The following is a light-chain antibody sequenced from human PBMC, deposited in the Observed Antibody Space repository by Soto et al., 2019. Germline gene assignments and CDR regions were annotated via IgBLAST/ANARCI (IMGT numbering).Light chain of an antibody. J-gene: IGLJ7*01. CDR3: ASYAGNNNFVL. V-gene: IGLV2-8*01. Sequence: QSALAQRPSASGSPGQSVTISCTGTSSDVGAYNYVSWYQQHPGKAPKLVIYEVTERPSGVPERFSGSKSGSTASLTVSGLQAEDEALYYCASYAGNNNFVLFGGGTQLTVL. CDR1: SSDVGAYNY. CDR2: EVT.